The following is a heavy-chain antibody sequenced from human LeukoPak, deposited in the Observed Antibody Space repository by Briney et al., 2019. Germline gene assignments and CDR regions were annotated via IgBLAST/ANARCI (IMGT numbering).Heavy chain of an antibody. V-gene: IGHV1-8*01. J-gene: IGHJ5*01. CDR3: SRDRGRSQNWLDS. CDR2: MNPNSGNT. D-gene: IGHD1-14*01. Sequence: ASVKVSCKAYGYTFTSYDINWVRQAPGQGLEWMGWMNPNSGNTGYAQKFQGRVTMTRNTSISTAYMELSSLRSEAKAVYYCSRDRGRSQNWLDSCGQVILVTGSS. CDR1: GYTFTSYD.